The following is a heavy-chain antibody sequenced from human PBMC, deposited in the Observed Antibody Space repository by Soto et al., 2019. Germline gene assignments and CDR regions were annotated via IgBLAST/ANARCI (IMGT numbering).Heavy chain of an antibody. V-gene: IGHV3-48*03. Sequence: PGGSLRLSCVASGITFGSRAMSWVRQAPGEGLEWVSYISSSGSTIYYADSVKGRFTISRDDAKNSLYLQMNSLRAEDTAVYFCATFTFGRPFDTWGQGTMVTVSS. CDR3: ATFTFGRPFDT. J-gene: IGHJ3*02. D-gene: IGHD3-16*01. CDR1: GITFGSRA. CDR2: ISSSGSTI.